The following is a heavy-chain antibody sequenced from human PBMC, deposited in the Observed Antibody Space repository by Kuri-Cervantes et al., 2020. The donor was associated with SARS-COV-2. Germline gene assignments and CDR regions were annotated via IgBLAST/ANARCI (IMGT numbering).Heavy chain of an antibody. V-gene: IGHV4-61*02. CDR2: IYTSGST. D-gene: IGHD3-22*01. CDR3: ASGGSSGYFNY. J-gene: IGHJ4*02. Sequence: SETLSPTFTVSGGPISSGSYYWSWIRQPAGKGLEWIGRIYTSGSTNYNPSLKSRVTISVDTSKNQFSLKLSSVTAADTAVYYCASGGSSGYFNYWGQGTLVTVSS. CDR1: GGPISSGSYY.